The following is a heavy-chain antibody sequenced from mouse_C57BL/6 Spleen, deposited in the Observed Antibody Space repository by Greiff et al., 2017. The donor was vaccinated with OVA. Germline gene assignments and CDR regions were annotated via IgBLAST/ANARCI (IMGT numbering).Heavy chain of an antibody. Sequence: QVQLKQPGAELVMPGASVKLSCKASGYTFTSYWMHWVKQRPGQGLEWIGEIDPSDSYTNYNQKFKGKSTLTVDKSSSTAYMQLSSLTSEDSAVYYCARLGGYYAMDYWGQGTSVTVSS. CDR1: GYTFTSYW. CDR2: IDPSDSYT. CDR3: ARLGGYYAMDY. J-gene: IGHJ4*01. V-gene: IGHV1-69*01.